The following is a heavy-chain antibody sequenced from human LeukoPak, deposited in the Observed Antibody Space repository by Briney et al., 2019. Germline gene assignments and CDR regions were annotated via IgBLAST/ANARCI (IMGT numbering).Heavy chain of an antibody. J-gene: IGHJ4*02. Sequence: PGGSLRLSCAASGFTFSSYGMHWVRQAPGKGLEWVAVISYDGSNKYYADSVRGRFTISRDNSKSTLSLQINSLRAEDTAIYYCATYRQVLLPFESWGQGTLVTVSS. CDR2: ISYDGSNK. CDR3: ATYRQVLLPFES. V-gene: IGHV3-30*03. CDR1: GFTFSSYG. D-gene: IGHD2-8*02.